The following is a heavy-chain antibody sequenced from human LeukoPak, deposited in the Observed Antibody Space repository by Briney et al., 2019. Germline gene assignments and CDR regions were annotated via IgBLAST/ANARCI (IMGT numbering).Heavy chain of an antibody. CDR3: ARKYYYDSSGYYGRYYFDY. Sequence: GGSLRLSCAASGFTFSSYEMNWVRQAPGKGLEWVSYISSSGSTIYYADSVKGRFTISRDNAKNSLYLQMNSLRAEDTAVYYCARKYYYDSSGYYGRYYFDYWGQGTLVTVSS. V-gene: IGHV3-48*03. CDR2: ISSSGSTI. J-gene: IGHJ4*02. D-gene: IGHD3-22*01. CDR1: GFTFSSYE.